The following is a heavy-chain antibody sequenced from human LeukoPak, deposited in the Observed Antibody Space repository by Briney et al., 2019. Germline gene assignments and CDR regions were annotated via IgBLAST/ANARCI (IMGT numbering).Heavy chain of an antibody. CDR1: GYTFTSYG. CDR3: ARAGRDCSSWGIYFYFYLDG. J-gene: IGHJ6*03. CDR2: ISAYNGNT. D-gene: IGHD6-13*01. Sequence: GASVKVSCKASGYTFTSYGISWVRQAPGQGLEWMGWISAYNGNTNYAQKLQGRVTMTTDTSTSTAYMELRSLRSDDTDVYYCARAGRDCSSWGIYFYFYLDGWGKGTTVTVSS. V-gene: IGHV1-18*01.